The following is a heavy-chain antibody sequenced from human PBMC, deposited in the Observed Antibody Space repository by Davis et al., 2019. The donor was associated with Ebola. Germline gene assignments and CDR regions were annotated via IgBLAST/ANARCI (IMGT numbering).Heavy chain of an antibody. CDR1: GFTFSSYG. Sequence: GESLKISCAASGFTFSSYGMHWVRQAPGQGLEWVSTFGTVGDTYYADSVKGRFAMSRDNSRGTLYLQMNSLRVEDSAIYYCVKDSSNIWFDIWGQGTLVTVSS. CDR3: VKDSSNIWFDI. J-gene: IGHJ3*02. V-gene: IGHV3-23*01. CDR2: FGTVGDT. D-gene: IGHD2/OR15-2a*01.